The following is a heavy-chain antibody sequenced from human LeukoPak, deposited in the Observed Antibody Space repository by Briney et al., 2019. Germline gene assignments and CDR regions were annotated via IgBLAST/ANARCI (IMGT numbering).Heavy chain of an antibody. D-gene: IGHD4-23*01. CDR2: INHSGSP. CDR1: HGYFSGHY. Sequence: PSETLSLTWTVHHGYFSGHYWSRIRQPPGKGLDWIGEINHSGSPNYNPSLKSRVTISVDTSKNQFSLKLSSVTAADTAVYYCARGRVGGDAFDIWGHATMVTVSS. V-gene: IGHV4-34*01. J-gene: IGHJ3*02. CDR3: ARGRVGGDAFDI.